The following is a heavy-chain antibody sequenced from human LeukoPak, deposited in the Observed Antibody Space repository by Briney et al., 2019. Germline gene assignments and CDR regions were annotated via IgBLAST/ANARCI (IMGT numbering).Heavy chain of an antibody. CDR3: ARVDDYGDSFYFDY. CDR2: IYYSGST. Sequence: SETLSLTCTVSGGSISRYYWSCIRQPPGKGLEWRGYIYYSGSTHYNPSLKSRVTISVDTYKHQFSLKLSFVTAADTAVYYCARVDDYGDSFYFDYWGQGTLVTVSS. CDR1: GGSISRYY. V-gene: IGHV4-59*01. D-gene: IGHD4-17*01. J-gene: IGHJ4*02.